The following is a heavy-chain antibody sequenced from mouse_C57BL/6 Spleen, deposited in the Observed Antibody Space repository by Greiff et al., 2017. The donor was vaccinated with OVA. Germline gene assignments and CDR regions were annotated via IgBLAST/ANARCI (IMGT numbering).Heavy chain of an antibody. Sequence: QVQLKESGAELVKPGASVKLSCKASGYTFTEYTIHWVKQRSGQGLEWIGWFYPGSGSIKYNEKFKDKATLTADKSSSTVYMELSRLTSEDSAVYFCARHEEEIYYGNSAWFAYWGQGTLVTVSA. V-gene: IGHV1-62-2*01. CDR3: ARHEEEIYYGNSAWFAY. CDR2: FYPGSGSI. J-gene: IGHJ3*01. CDR1: GYTFTEYT. D-gene: IGHD2-1*01.